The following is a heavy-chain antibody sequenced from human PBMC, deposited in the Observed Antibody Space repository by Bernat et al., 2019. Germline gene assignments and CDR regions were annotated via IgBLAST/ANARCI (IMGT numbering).Heavy chain of an antibody. CDR1: GGSFSGYY. V-gene: IGHV4-34*01. CDR3: ARGRLYCSGGSCYGTPLTNWFDP. J-gene: IGHJ5*02. D-gene: IGHD2-15*01. CDR2: INHSGST. Sequence: QVQLQQWGAGLLKPSDTLSLTCAVYGGSFSGYYWSWIRQPPGKGLEWIGEINHSGSTNYNPSLKSRVTISVDTSKNQFSLKLSSVTAADTAVYYCARGRLYCSGGSCYGTPLTNWFDPWGQGTLVTVSS.